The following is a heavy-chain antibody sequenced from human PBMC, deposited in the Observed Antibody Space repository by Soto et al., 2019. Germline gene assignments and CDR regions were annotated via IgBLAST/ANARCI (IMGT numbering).Heavy chain of an antibody. CDR3: ARDRGYCSGGTCYSVLDH. Sequence: EVQLVASGGGLVQPGGPLRLSCAASGFSFSSYYMDWVRQAPGKGLEWVANIKQDGSEKYYVDSVKGRFTISRDNAKNSLYLQMNSLRAEDTAVYYCARDRGYCSGGTCYSVLDHWGQGILVTVSS. CDR1: GFSFSSYY. D-gene: IGHD2-15*01. V-gene: IGHV3-7*01. CDR2: IKQDGSEK. J-gene: IGHJ4*02.